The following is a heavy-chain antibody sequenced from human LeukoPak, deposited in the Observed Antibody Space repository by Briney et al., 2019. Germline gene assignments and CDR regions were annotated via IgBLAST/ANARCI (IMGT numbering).Heavy chain of an antibody. CDR2: ISGSGGNT. V-gene: IGHV3-23*01. CDR3: AKAGGYCSSTSCPLDY. CDR1: GFTFSSYA. J-gene: IGHJ4*02. D-gene: IGHD2-2*01. Sequence: PGGSLRLSCAASGFTFSSYAMSWVRQAPGKGLEWVSAISGSGGNTYYADSVKGRFTISRDNSKNTLYLQMNSLRAEDTAVYYCAKAGGYCSSTSCPLDYWGQGTLVTVSS.